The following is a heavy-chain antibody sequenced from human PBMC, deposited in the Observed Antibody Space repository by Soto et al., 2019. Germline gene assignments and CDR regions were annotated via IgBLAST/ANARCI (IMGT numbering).Heavy chain of an antibody. J-gene: IGHJ6*03. CDR2: ISSSSSTI. CDR3: ARDLNPFGVVTYYYYYMDV. CDR1: GFTFSSYS. V-gene: IGHV3-48*01. Sequence: GGSLRLSCAASGFTFSSYSMNWVRQAPGKGLEWVSYISSSSSTIYYAVSVKGRFTISRDNAKNSLYLQMNSLRAEDTAVYYCARDLNPFGVVTYYYYYMDVWGKGTTVTVSS. D-gene: IGHD3-3*01.